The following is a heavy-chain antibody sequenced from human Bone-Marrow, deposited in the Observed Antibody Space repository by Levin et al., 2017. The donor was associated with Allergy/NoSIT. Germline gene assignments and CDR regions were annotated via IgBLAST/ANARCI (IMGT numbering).Heavy chain of an antibody. CDR2: IYGSGDS. CDR3: ARGAYDFWGYYYYYHLDV. J-gene: IGHJ6*03. D-gene: IGHD3-3*01. Sequence: SETLSLTCTVSGGPISTYYWSWLRQPPGKGLEWIGFIYGSGDSDYNPSLKSRVTIAVDTSKNQFSLKLTSVTAADTAVYYCARGAYDFWGYYYYYHLDVWGKGTTVTASS. CDR1: GGPISTYY. V-gene: IGHV4-59*01.